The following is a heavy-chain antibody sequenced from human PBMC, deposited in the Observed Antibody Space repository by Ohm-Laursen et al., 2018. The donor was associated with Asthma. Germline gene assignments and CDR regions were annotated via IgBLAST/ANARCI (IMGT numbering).Heavy chain of an antibody. CDR1: GFTFSSYW. CDR3: ATSKPADLGISFYDY. CDR2: INSDGSST. J-gene: IGHJ4*02. Sequence: SLRLSCAASGFTFSSYWMHWVRQAPGKGLVWVSRINSDGSSTSYADSVKGRFTISRDNAKNSLHLQMNSLRAEDTAVYYCATSKPADLGISFYDYWGQGTLVTVSS. D-gene: IGHD7-27*01. V-gene: IGHV3-74*01.